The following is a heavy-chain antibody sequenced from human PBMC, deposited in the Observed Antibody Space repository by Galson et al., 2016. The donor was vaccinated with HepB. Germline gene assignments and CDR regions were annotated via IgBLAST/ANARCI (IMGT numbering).Heavy chain of an antibody. CDR2: ISNDGTNQ. V-gene: IGHV3-33*08. CDR1: GLSVSDNY. D-gene: IGHD3-10*01. J-gene: IGHJ3*01. Sequence: SLRLSCAASGLSVSDNYMSWVCQAPRKGLEWVAVISNDGTNQQYTDSVKGRFTVSRDNSKNTFYLHMNSLRAEDTAVYFCARRGRAHPLRRAIGGDGFDLWGQGTMVTVSS. CDR3: ARRGRAHPLRRAIGGDGFDL.